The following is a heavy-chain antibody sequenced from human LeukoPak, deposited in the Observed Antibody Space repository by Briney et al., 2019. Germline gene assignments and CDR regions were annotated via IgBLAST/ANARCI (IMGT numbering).Heavy chain of an antibody. CDR3: SRGPANIYSTSWFDY. D-gene: IGHD3-3*01. CDR1: GFALSTYW. Sequence: GGSLRLSCAASGFALSTYWVNCVRQAPGEGLERVASIKQREFYVDSVKGRFTISRDNAANSLYLQMNSLRAEDTAIYYCSRGPANIYSTSWFDYWGQGALVTVSS. J-gene: IGHJ4*02. V-gene: IGHV3-7*03. CDR2: IKQRE.